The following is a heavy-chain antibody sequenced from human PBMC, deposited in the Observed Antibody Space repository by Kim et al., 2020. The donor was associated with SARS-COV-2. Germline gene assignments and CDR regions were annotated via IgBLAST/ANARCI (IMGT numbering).Heavy chain of an antibody. V-gene: IGHV4-59*01. CDR3: ARDRGEFDY. Sequence: SETLSLTCTVSGGSISSYYWSWIRQPPGKGLEWIGYIYYSGSTNYNPSLKSRVTISVDTSKNQFSLKLSSVTAADTAVYYCARDRGEFDYWGQGTLVTVS. CDR1: GGSISSYY. CDR2: IYYSGST. D-gene: IGHD3-10*01. J-gene: IGHJ4*02.